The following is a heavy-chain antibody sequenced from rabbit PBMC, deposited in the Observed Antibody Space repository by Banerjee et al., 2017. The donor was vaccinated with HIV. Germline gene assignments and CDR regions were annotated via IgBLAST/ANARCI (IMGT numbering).Heavy chain of an antibody. J-gene: IGHJ6*01. CDR3: ARESGSAGAGYAL. D-gene: IGHD6-1*01. V-gene: IGHV1S45*01. CDR2: IWNGDGST. CDR1: GFDFSSNA. Sequence: LEESGGGLVKPEGSLTLTCKASGFDFSSNAICWVRQAPGKGLEWIACIWNGDGSTYYASWAKGRFTISKTSSTTVTLQMTSLTAADTATYFCARESGSAGAGYALRGQGTLVTVS.